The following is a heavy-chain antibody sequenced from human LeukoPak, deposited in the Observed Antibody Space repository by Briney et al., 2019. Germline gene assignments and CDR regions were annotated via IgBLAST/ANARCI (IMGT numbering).Heavy chain of an antibody. D-gene: IGHD2-2*01. Sequence: ETLSLTCTVSGGSISSYYWSWIRQPAGKGLEWIGRIYTSGSTNYNPSLKSRVTMSVDTSKNQFSLKLSSVTAADTAVYYCARAREVVPAARSYWYFDLWGRGTLVTVSS. CDR1: GGSISSYY. V-gene: IGHV4-4*07. J-gene: IGHJ2*01. CDR2: IYTSGST. CDR3: ARAREVVPAARSYWYFDL.